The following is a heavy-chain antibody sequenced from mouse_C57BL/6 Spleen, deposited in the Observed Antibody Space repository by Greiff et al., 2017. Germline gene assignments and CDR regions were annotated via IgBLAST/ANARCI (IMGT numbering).Heavy chain of an antibody. CDR2: IDPENGDT. J-gene: IGHJ2*01. V-gene: IGHV14-4*01. Sequence: EVQGVESGAELVRPGASVKLSCTASGFNITDDYMHWVKQRPEQGLEWIGCIDPENGDTEYASKFQGKATITADTSSNTAYLQRSSLTSEDAAVYYCTTHLLGDYDTYWGQGTTLTVSA. CDR1: GFNITDDY. CDR3: TTHLLGDYDTY. D-gene: IGHD2-4*01.